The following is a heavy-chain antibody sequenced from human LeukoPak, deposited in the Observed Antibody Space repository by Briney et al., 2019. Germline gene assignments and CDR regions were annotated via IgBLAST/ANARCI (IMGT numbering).Heavy chain of an antibody. CDR3: ARGDGVFDY. CDR2: INHSGST. CDR1: GGSFSGYY. D-gene: IGHD3-10*01. V-gene: IGHV4-34*01. Sequence: SETLPLTCAVYGGSFSGYYWSWIRQPPGKGLEWIGEINHSGSTNYNPSLKSRATISVDTSKNQFSLKLSSVTAADTAVYYCARGDGVFDYWGQGTLVTVSS. J-gene: IGHJ4*02.